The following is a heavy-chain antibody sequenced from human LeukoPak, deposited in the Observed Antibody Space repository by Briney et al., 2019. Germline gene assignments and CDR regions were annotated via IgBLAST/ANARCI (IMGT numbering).Heavy chain of an antibody. CDR2: ISSSGSIK. J-gene: IGHJ4*02. CDR1: GFAFNSYE. CDR3: ARRSPNYYFDY. V-gene: IGHV3-48*03. Sequence: PGGSLRLSCIASGFAFNSYEMNWVRQAPGKGLEWVSYISSSGSIKHYADSVKGRFTISRDNAKNSLYLQMNSLRAEDTAVYYCARRSPNYYFDYWGQGTPVTVSS.